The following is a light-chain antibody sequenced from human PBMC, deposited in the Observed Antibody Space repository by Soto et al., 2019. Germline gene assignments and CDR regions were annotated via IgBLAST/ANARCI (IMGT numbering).Light chain of an antibody. J-gene: IGKJ5*01. CDR2: GAS. V-gene: IGKV3-15*01. CDR3: QQYNNWPPKVT. Sequence: EVVLTQSPGTLSLSPGERATLSCRASQSIGSSYLAWYQQKPGQAPRLLIYGASTRATGIPARFSGSGSGTEFTLTISSLQSEDFAVYYCQQYNNWPPKVTFGQGTRLEIK. CDR1: QSIGSSY.